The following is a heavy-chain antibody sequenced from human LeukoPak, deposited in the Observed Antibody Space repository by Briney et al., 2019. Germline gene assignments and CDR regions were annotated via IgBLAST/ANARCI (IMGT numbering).Heavy chain of an antibody. V-gene: IGHV3-74*01. Sequence: GGSLRLSCAASGFTFSSYWMHWVRQAPGKGLVWVSRINSDGSSTSYADSVKGRFTISRDNAKNTLYLQMNSLRAEDTAVYYCARRKESSGWPPVGLEACDIWGQGTMVTVSS. CDR2: INSDGSST. CDR1: GFTFSSYW. CDR3: ARRKESSGWPPVGLEACDI. D-gene: IGHD6-19*01. J-gene: IGHJ3*02.